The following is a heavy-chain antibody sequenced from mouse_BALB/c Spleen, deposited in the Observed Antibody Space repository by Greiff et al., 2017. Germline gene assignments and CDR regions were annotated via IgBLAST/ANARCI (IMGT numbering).Heavy chain of an antibody. CDR3: AREGNGDAMDY. Sequence: EVMLVESGGGLVKPGGSLKLSCAASGFTFSDYYMYWVRQTPEKRLEWVATISDGGSYTYYPDSVKGRFTISRDNAKNNLYLQMSSLKSEDTAMYYCAREGNGDAMDYWGQGTSVTVSS. J-gene: IGHJ4*01. V-gene: IGHV5-4*02. CDR2: ISDGGSYT. CDR1: GFTFSDYY.